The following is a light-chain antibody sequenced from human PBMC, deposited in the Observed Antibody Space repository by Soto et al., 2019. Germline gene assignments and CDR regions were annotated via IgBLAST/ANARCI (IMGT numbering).Light chain of an antibody. CDR1: SSNIGAGYD. J-gene: IGLJ2*01. Sequence: QSVLTQPPSVSGARGQRVTISCTGSSSNIGAGYDVHWYQQLPGTAPKLLISGNTNRPSGVPDRFSASKSGTSASLAITGLQAEDEADSYCQSYDSSLSVVFGGGTKVTVL. V-gene: IGLV1-40*01. CDR3: QSYDSSLSVV. CDR2: GNT.